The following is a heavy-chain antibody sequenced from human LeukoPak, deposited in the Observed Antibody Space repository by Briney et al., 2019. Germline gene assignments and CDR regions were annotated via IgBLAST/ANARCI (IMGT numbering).Heavy chain of an antibody. CDR2: INPSGGST. CDR3: ARDRVSMITFGGVIVMGSFDY. CDR1: GYTFTSYY. Sequence: GASVKVSCKASGYTFTSYYMHWVRQAPGQGLEWMGIINPSGGSTSYAQKFQGRVTMTRDTSTSTVYMELSSLRSEDTAVYYCARDRVSMITFGGVIVMGSFDYWGQGTLVTVSS. V-gene: IGHV1-46*01. J-gene: IGHJ4*02. D-gene: IGHD3-16*02.